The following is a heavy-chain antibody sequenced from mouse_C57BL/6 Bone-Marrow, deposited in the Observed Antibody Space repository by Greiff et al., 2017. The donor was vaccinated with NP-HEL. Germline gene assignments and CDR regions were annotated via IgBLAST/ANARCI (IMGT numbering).Heavy chain of an antibody. J-gene: IGHJ4*01. CDR3: ARDDASYYYAMDY. D-gene: IGHD2-3*01. CDR2: IYPRDGST. Sequence: VQVVESDAELVKPGASVKISCKVSGYTFTDHTIHWMKQRPEQGLEWIGYIYPRDGSTKYNEKFKGKATLTADKSSSTAYMQLNSLTSEDSAVYFCARDDASYYYAMDYWGQGTSVTVSS. CDR1: GYTFTDHT. V-gene: IGHV1-78*01.